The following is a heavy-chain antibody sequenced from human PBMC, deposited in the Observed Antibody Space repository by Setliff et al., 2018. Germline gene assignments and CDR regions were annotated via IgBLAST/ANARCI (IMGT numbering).Heavy chain of an antibody. D-gene: IGHD5-12*01. CDR1: GGAFSSYA. V-gene: IGHV1-69*11. J-gene: IGHJ3*01. Sequence: SVKVSCKASGGAFSSYALTWVRQAPGQGLEWMGRIIPVIDTTDYAQTFQGRVTITADESTRTVHMELSSLRSEDTAIYYCARGRDGYTSNALEFWGQGTMVTVSS. CDR2: IIPVIDTT. CDR3: ARGRDGYTSNALEF.